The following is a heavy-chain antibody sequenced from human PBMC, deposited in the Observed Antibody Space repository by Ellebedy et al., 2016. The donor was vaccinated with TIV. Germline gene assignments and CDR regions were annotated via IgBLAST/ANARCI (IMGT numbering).Heavy chain of an antibody. D-gene: IGHD2-2*01. J-gene: IGHJ4*02. Sequence: GESLKISCAASGFTFNSYAMSWVRQAPGKGLEWVSTISNTGSRTYYADSVEGRFIISRDNSKKTLSLQMNSLRVEDTTVYYCAKGRGGGSDSSTPRYYFDYWGLGTLVTVSS. CDR2: ISNTGSRT. V-gene: IGHV3-23*01. CDR1: GFTFNSYA. CDR3: AKGRGGGSDSSTPRYYFDY.